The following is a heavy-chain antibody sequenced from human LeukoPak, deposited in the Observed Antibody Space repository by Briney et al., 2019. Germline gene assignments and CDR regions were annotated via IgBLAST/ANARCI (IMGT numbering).Heavy chain of an antibody. CDR2: IIPIFGTA. J-gene: IGHJ6*03. CDR1: GGTFSSYA. V-gene: IGHV1-69*13. CDR3: ARSTVTTWDYYYYMDV. Sequence: ASVKVSCKASGGTFSSYAISWVRQAPGQGLEWMGGIIPIFGTANYAQKFQGRVTITADESTSTAYMELSSLRSEDTAVYYCARSTVTTWDYYYYMDVWGKGTTVTVSS. D-gene: IGHD4-11*01.